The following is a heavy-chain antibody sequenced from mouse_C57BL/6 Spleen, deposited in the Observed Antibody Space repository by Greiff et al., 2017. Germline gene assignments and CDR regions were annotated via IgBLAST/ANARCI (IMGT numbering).Heavy chain of an antibody. CDR1: GYSITSGYY. D-gene: IGHD1-1*01. V-gene: IGHV3-6*01. Sequence: EVQLQQSGPGLVKPSQSLSLTCSVTGYSITSGYYWNWIRQFPGNKLEWMGYISYDGSNNYNPSLKNRISITRDTSKNQFFLKLNSVTTEDTATYYCARDLGYYGSSSFAYWGQGTLVTVSA. CDR2: ISYDGSN. CDR3: ARDLGYYGSSSFAY. J-gene: IGHJ3*01.